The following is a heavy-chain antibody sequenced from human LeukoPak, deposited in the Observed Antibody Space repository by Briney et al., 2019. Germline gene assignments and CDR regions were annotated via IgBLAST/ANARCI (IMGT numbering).Heavy chain of an antibody. D-gene: IGHD3-10*01. V-gene: IGHV3-9*01. J-gene: IGHJ4*02. CDR2: ISWNSANI. Sequence: GGSLRLSCVASGFTFENYAMQWVRLAPGRGLEWVSGISWNSANIGYADSVKGRFTISRDNAKNSLYLQMNSLRAEDTALYYCAKDKTLGVVRGVLNYWGQGTLVTVSS. CDR3: AKDKTLGVVRGVLNY. CDR1: GFTFENYA.